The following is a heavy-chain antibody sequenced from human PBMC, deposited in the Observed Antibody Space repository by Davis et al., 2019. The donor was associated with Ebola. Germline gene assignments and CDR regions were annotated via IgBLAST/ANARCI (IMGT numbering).Heavy chain of an antibody. D-gene: IGHD4-23*01. CDR1: GFTFSSHS. Sequence: PGGSLRLSCAASGFTFSSHSMNWARQAPGKGPEWLSYITTSSNTIYYADSVKGRFTISRDNANNLLYLQMNSLRDDDTAVYYCTRGNLGGDYWGQGTLVTVPS. CDR3: TRGNLGGDY. CDR2: ITTSSNTI. V-gene: IGHV3-48*02. J-gene: IGHJ4*02.